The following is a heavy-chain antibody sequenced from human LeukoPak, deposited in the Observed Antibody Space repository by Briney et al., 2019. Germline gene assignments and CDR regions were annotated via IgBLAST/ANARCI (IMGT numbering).Heavy chain of an antibody. CDR2: IYYSGST. Sequence: SETLSLTCTVSGGSISSYYWSWIRQPPGKGLEWIGYIYYSGSTNYNPSLKSRVTISVDTSKNQFSLKLSSVTAADTAVYYCARTGYSSSWYSCYGMDVWGQGTTVTVSS. J-gene: IGHJ6*02. CDR3: ARTGYSSSWYSCYGMDV. CDR1: GGSISSYY. V-gene: IGHV4-59*08. D-gene: IGHD6-13*01.